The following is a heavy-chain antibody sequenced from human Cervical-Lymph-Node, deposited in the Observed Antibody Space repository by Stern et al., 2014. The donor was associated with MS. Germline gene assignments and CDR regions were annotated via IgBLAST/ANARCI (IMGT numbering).Heavy chain of an antibody. CDR1: GGTFNSHA. CDR2: IIPILGTS. D-gene: IGHD6-13*01. J-gene: IGHJ6*02. CDR3: ARDHVAALGAGYYYAMDV. Sequence: QVQLVQSGAEVKKHGSSVKVSCQASGGTFNSHAISWVRQAPGHGLEWMGGIIPILGTSNYVQKFQGRVTITADESTSTAYMELRSLRSEDTAVYYCARDHVAALGAGYYYAMDVWGQGTTVTVSS. V-gene: IGHV1-69*01.